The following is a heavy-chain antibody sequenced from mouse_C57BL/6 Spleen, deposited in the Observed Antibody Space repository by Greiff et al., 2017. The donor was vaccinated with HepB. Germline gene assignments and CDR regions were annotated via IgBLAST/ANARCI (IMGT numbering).Heavy chain of an antibody. CDR2: INPNNGGT. J-gene: IGHJ2*01. D-gene: IGHD4-1*02. CDR3: ARGGKGNWDSFDY. Sequence: VQLQQSGPELVKPGASVKISCKASGYTFTDYYMNWVKQSHGKSLEWIGDINPNNGGTSYNQKFKGKATLTVDKSSSTAYMELRSLTSEDSAVYYCARGGKGNWDSFDYWGQGTTLTVSS. V-gene: IGHV1-26*01. CDR1: GYTFTDYY.